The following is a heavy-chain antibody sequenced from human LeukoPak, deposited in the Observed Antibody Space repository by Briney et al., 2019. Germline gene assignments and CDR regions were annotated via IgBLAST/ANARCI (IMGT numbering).Heavy chain of an antibody. CDR3: ARAGWTSTATTYYLDH. D-gene: IGHD4-17*01. V-gene: IGHV1-3*01. CDR2: IDAGNGKT. CDR1: GYTFTSYA. Sequence: ASVKVSCKASGYTFTSYAIQWVRQAPGQRLEWMGWIDAGNGKTKYSQNFQGRVTITRDTSATTAYMDLSSLRSEDTAVYYCARAGWTSTATTYYLDHWGQGTLVTVSS. J-gene: IGHJ4*02.